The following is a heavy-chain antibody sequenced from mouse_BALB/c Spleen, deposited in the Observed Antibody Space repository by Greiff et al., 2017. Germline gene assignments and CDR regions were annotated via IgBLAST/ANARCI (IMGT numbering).Heavy chain of an antibody. V-gene: IGHV3-2*02. D-gene: IGHD2-4*01. Sequence: VQLQQSGPGLVKPSQSLSITCTVTGYSITSDYAWNWIRQFPGNKLEWMGYISYSGSTSYNPSLKSRISITRDTSKNQFFLQLNSVTTEDTATYYCARYDYEDYFDYWGQGTTLTVSS. CDR3: ARYDYEDYFDY. CDR1: GYSITSDYA. CDR2: ISYSGST. J-gene: IGHJ2*01.